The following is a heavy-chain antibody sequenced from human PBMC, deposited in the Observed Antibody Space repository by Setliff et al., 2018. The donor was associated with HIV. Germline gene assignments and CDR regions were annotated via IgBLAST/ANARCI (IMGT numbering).Heavy chain of an antibody. D-gene: IGHD2-2*01. J-gene: IGHJ2*01. CDR1: GYTFTSYG. CDR3: ARAVGYCSSTICYGAWYFDL. V-gene: IGHV1-18*01. CDR2: ISAFNGNT. Sequence: GASVKVSCKASGYTFTSYGISWVRQAPGQGLEWMGWISAFNGNTSYAQKLRGRVTMTTDTSTSTAYMELRSLRSDDTAVYYCARAVGYCSSTICYGAWYFDLWGRGTLVTVSS.